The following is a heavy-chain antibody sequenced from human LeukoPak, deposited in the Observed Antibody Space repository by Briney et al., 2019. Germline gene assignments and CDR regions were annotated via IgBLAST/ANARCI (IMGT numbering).Heavy chain of an antibody. D-gene: IGHD3-22*01. CDR1: GFTFSSYW. V-gene: IGHV3-7*01. Sequence: GGSLRLSCAASGFTFSSYWMSWVRQAPGKGLEWVANIKQDGSEKYYVDSVKGRFTISRDNAKNSLYLQMNSLRAEDTAVYYCAREMYSSGYSSDAFDIWGQGTMVTVSS. CDR3: AREMYSSGYSSDAFDI. J-gene: IGHJ3*02. CDR2: IKQDGSEK.